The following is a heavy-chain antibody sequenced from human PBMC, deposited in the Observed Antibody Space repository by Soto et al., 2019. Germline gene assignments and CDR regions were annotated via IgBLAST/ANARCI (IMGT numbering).Heavy chain of an antibody. CDR3: ARYQEAAAFND. D-gene: IGHD6-25*01. V-gene: IGHV1-8*01. Sequence: QVQLVQSGAEVRKPGASVKVSCKASGFPFTSLDINWVRQAPGQGLEWVGYMTPSGYIGFAQKFRGRVSMTRDASTSTVSMELISLRSDDTAVYYCARYQEAAAFNDWGQGTLVTVSS. J-gene: IGHJ4*02. CDR1: GFPFTSLD. CDR2: MTPSGYI.